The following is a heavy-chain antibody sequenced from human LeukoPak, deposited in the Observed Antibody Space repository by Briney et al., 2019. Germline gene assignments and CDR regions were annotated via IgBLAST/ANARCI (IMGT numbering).Heavy chain of an antibody. V-gene: IGHV1-2*02. Sequence: ASVKVSCKTSGYTFTGYYMHWVRQAPGQGLEWMGWINPNSGGTNYAQKFQGRVTMTRDTSISTAYMELSSLRSEDTAVYYCARGVLYYDYSPLDYWGQGTLVTVSS. D-gene: IGHD3-22*01. CDR2: INPNSGGT. CDR1: GYTFTGYY. CDR3: ARGVLYYDYSPLDY. J-gene: IGHJ4*02.